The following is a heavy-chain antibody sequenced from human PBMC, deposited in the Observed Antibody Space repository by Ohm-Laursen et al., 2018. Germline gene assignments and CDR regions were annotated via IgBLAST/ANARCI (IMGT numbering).Heavy chain of an antibody. CDR1: GFTFSSYG. J-gene: IGHJ5*02. CDR2: IWYDGSNK. D-gene: IGHD3-22*01. Sequence: SLRLSCTASGFTFSSYGMRWVRQAPGKGLEWVAVIWYDGSNKYYADSVKGRFTISRDNSKNTLYLQMNSLRAEDTAVYYCARWGYYDSSGSPGSNWFDPWGQGTLVTVSS. CDR3: ARWGYYDSSGSPGSNWFDP. V-gene: IGHV3-33*01.